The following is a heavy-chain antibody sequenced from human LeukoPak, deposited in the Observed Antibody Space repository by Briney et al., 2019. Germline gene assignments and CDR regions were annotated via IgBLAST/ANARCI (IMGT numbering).Heavy chain of an antibody. D-gene: IGHD3/OR15-3a*01. V-gene: IGHV4-39*01. CDR2: IYYSGNT. Sequence: SPSETLTLTCTVSGFSISSSSSYWGWLRQPPGKGLEWIGSIYYSGNTYYNASLTSPVATSIDTSKHQLSPRLTSETAADSAVYYCARPAGGGLFIHPGGQGTLVTVSS. CDR3: ARPAGGGLFIHP. J-gene: IGHJ4*02. CDR1: GFSISSSSSY.